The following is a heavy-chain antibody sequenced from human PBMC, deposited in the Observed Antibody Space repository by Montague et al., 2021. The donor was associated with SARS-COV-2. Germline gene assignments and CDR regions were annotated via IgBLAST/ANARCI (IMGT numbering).Heavy chain of an antibody. J-gene: IGHJ4*02. V-gene: IGHV4-39*07. CDR1: GGSISSYHHY. CDR2: IYYSGST. CDR3: GRVSSAAASIPLDC. D-gene: IGHD3-22*01. Sequence: SETLSLTCTVSGGSISSYHHYWGWIRQPPGKGLEWIGAIYYSGSTCPNPSLKSRVTISVDTSKNQLSLNLRSVTAADTAVYFCGRVSSAAASIPLDCWGQGTLVTVSS.